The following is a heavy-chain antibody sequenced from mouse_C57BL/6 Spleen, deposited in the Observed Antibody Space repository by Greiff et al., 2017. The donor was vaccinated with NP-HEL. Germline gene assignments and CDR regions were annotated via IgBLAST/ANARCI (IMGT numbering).Heavy chain of an antibody. Sequence: EVKLMESGGDLVKPGGSLKLSCAASGFTFSSYGMSWVRQTPDKRLEWVATISSGGSYTYYPDSVKGRFTISRDNAKNTLYLQMSSLKSEDTAMYYCARLTTVVDFDYWGQGTTLTVSS. J-gene: IGHJ2*01. V-gene: IGHV5-6*01. D-gene: IGHD1-1*01. CDR2: ISSGGSYT. CDR3: ARLTTVVDFDY. CDR1: GFTFSSYG.